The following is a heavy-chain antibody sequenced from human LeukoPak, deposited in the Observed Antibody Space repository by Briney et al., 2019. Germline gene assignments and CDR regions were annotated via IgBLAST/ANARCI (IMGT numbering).Heavy chain of an antibody. CDR2: IYSGGST. J-gene: IGHJ3*02. CDR1: GFTVSSNY. D-gene: IGHD6-19*01. CDR3: ARDQGSSGPSFDI. V-gene: IGHV3-53*01. Sequence: GSLRLSCAASGFTVSSNYMSWVRQAPGKGLEWVSVIYSGGSTYYADSVKGRFTISRDNSKNTLYLQMNSLRAEDTAVYYCARDQGSSGPSFDIWGQGTMVTVSS.